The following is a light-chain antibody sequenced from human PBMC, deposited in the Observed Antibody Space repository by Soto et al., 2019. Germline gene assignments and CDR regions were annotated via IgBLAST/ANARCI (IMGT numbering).Light chain of an antibody. Sequence: EIVLTQSPVTLSLSPGERATRSCRASQIVSSSYLAWYQQKPGQAPRLLIYGASSRATGIPDRFSGSGSGTDFTLTISRLEPEDFAVYYCQQYGSSPGVTFGPGTKVDI. V-gene: IGKV3-20*01. CDR2: GAS. CDR1: QIVSSSY. CDR3: QQYGSSPGVT. J-gene: IGKJ3*01.